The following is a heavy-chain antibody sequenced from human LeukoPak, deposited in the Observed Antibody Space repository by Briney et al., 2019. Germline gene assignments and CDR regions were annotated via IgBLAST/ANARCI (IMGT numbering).Heavy chain of an antibody. CDR1: GFIVSDNY. CDR3: ARAAYDSNGFTANHDY. D-gene: IGHD5-18*01. CDR2: LYSDGTT. V-gene: IGHV3-53*01. Sequence: GSLRLSCSASGFIVSDNYMSWVRQAPGKGLEWVSVLYSDGTTYYADSVKGRFTISRDHSRNTLYLQMNNLRAEDTAVYYCARAAYDSNGFTANHDYWGQGTLVTVSS. J-gene: IGHJ4*02.